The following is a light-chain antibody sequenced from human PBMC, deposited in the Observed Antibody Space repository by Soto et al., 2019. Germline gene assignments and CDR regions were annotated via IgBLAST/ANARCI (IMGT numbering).Light chain of an antibody. CDR1: QSISRSY. CDR2: GAS. J-gene: IGKJ2*01. V-gene: IGKV3-20*01. CDR3: QQYGSSSYT. Sequence: EIVLTQSPGTLSVSPGERATLSCRASQSISRSYLAWYQQKPGQAPRLLIYGASSRATGIPDRFTGSGSGTDFTLTISRLEPEDFALYYCQQYGSSSYTFGQGTKLEIK.